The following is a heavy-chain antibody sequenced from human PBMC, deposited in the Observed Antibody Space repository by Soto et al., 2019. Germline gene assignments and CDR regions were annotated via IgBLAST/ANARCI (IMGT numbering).Heavy chain of an antibody. CDR2: ISYDGSNK. Sequence: GGSLRLSCAASGFTFSDYAMHWVRQAPGKGLEWVAVISYDGSNKYHADSVKGRFTISRDNSKNTLYLQMNSLRAEDTAVYYCARVVEGYCSGGSCYDWFDPWGQGTLVTVSS. D-gene: IGHD2-15*01. CDR3: ARVVEGYCSGGSCYDWFDP. J-gene: IGHJ5*02. CDR1: GFTFSDYA. V-gene: IGHV3-30-3*01.